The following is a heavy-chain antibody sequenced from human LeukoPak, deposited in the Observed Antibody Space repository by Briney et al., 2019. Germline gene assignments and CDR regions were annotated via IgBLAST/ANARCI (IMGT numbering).Heavy chain of an antibody. Sequence: QPGGSLRLSCAASGFTFSSYGMDCVRQAPGKGLEWVSYISSGSGTIYYADSVKGRFTISRDNAKKSLYLQMNSLRDEDTAVYYCAPLGYCSGGSCSLDYWGQGTLVTVSS. CDR3: APLGYCSGGSCSLDY. CDR1: GFTFSSYG. J-gene: IGHJ4*02. CDR2: ISSGSGTI. V-gene: IGHV3-48*02. D-gene: IGHD2-15*01.